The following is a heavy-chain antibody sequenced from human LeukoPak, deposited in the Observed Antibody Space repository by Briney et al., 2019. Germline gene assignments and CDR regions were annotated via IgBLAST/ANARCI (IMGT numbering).Heavy chain of an antibody. V-gene: IGHV3-48*02. D-gene: IGHD3-22*01. CDR3: ARDTGYYDSSGYYLYNWFDP. CDR1: GFTFSSYS. Sequence: GGSLRLSCAASGFTFSSYSMNWVRQAPGKGLEWVSYISSSSSTIYCADSVKGRFTISRDNAKNSLYLQMNSLRDEDTAVYYCARDTGYYDSSGYYLYNWFDPWGQGTLVTVSS. J-gene: IGHJ5*02. CDR2: ISSSSSTI.